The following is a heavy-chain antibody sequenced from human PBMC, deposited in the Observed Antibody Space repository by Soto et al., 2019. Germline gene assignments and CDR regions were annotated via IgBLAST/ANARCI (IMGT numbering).Heavy chain of an antibody. V-gene: IGHV1-69*01. CDR3: ARDYGASGYYLLGAFDI. J-gene: IGHJ3*02. D-gene: IGHD3-22*01. CDR2: IIPIFGTA. Sequence: QVQLVQSGAEVKKPGSSVKVSCKASGGTFSSYAISWVRQAPGQGLEWMGGIIPIFGTANYAQKFQGRVTITADESRSTAYMELSSLRSEDTAVYYCARDYGASGYYLLGAFDIWGQGTMVTVSS. CDR1: GGTFSSYA.